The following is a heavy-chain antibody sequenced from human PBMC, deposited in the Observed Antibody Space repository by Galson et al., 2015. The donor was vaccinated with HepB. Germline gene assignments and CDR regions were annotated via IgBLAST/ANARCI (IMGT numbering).Heavy chain of an antibody. D-gene: IGHD3-10*01. Sequence: SLRLSCAASGFTVSSNYMSWVRQAPGKGLEWVSVIYSGGSTYYADSVKGRFTISRHNSKSTLYLQMNSLRAEDTAVYYCARERYYYGSEDAFDIWGQGTMVTVSS. CDR3: ARERYYYGSEDAFDI. J-gene: IGHJ3*02. CDR1: GFTVSSNY. CDR2: IYSGGST. V-gene: IGHV3-53*04.